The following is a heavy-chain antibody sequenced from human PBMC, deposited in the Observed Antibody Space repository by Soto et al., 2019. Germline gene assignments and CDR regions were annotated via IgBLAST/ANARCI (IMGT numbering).Heavy chain of an antibody. J-gene: IGHJ4*02. D-gene: IGHD3-3*01. V-gene: IGHV4-39*01. CDR2: IYYSGST. CDR1: GGSISSSSYY. Sequence: SETLSLTCTVSGGSISSSSYYWGWIRQPPGKGLEWIGSIYYSGSTYYNPSLKSRVTISVDTSKNQFSLKLSSVTAADTAVYYCARQARPFWSGYYANLYFDYWGQGTLVTVSS. CDR3: ARQARPFWSGYYANLYFDY.